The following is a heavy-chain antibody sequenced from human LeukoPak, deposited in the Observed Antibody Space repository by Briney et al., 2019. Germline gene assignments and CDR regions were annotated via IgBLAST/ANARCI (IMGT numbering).Heavy chain of an antibody. CDR1: GFTFSSYA. J-gene: IGHJ6*02. V-gene: IGHV3-30-3*01. Sequence: GGSLRLSCAASGFTFSSYAMHWVRLAPGKGLEWVAVISYDGSNKYYADSVKGRFTISRDNSKNTLYLQMNSLRAEDTAVYYCAKDKMFGSGNYYSYYYYYGMDVWGQGTTVIVSS. D-gene: IGHD3-10*01. CDR3: AKDKMFGSGNYYSYYYYYGMDV. CDR2: ISYDGSNK.